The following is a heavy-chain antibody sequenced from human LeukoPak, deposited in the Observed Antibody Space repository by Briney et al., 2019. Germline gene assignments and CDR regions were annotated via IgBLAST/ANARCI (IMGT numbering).Heavy chain of an antibody. CDR2: IYYSGST. Sequence: PSETLSLTCTVSGGSSSSSSYYWGWIRQPPGKGLEWIGSIYYSGSTYYNPSLKSRVTISVDTSKNQFSLKLSSVTAADTAVYYCARLKFRDYPISNWGQGTLVTVSS. V-gene: IGHV4-39*01. J-gene: IGHJ4*02. CDR1: GGSSSSSSYY. CDR3: ARLKFRDYPISN. D-gene: IGHD3-9*01.